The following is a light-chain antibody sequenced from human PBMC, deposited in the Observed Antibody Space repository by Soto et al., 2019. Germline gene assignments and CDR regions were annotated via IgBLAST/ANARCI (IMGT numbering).Light chain of an antibody. CDR3: QHYGSSPRT. CDR1: QSVSSYY. CDR2: GAS. V-gene: IGKV3-20*01. Sequence: EIVLTQSPGTLSLSPGERATLSCRASQSVSSYYLAWSQQKPGPAPRPLNYGASSRATGNPARFRGSGAGTDFPLPIRRLEPEDFAVYYCQHYGSSPRTFGQGTKV. J-gene: IGKJ1*01.